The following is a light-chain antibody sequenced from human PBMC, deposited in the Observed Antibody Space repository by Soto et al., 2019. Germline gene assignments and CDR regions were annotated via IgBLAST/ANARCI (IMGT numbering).Light chain of an antibody. CDR3: QQYNNWPPRGT. CDR2: GAS. V-gene: IGKV3-15*01. J-gene: IGKJ1*01. Sequence: EIVMTQSPATLSVSPGERATLSCGASQSVSSNLAWYQQIPGQAPRLLIYGASTRATGIPARFSGSGSGTDFTLTISSLQSEDFAVYYLQQYNNWPPRGTFGQGTKVEIK. CDR1: QSVSSN.